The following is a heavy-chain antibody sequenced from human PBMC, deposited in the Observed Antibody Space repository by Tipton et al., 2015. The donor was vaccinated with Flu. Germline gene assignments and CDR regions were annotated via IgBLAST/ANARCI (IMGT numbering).Heavy chain of an antibody. CDR3: VRKDGSYGSGTYYP. Sequence: SLRLSCAASGFIFSNYWMHWVRQAPGKGLVWVSHIASDGSSTTYADSVKGRFTVSRDNAKSALFLQMKDLRVEDTGVYYCVRKDGSYGSGTYYPWGQGTQVTVSS. CDR2: IASDGSST. V-gene: IGHV3-74*01. CDR1: GFIFSNYW. J-gene: IGHJ5*02. D-gene: IGHD3-10*01.